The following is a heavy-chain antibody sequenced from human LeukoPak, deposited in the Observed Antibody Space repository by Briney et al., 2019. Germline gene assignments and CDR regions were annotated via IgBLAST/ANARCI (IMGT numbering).Heavy chain of an antibody. CDR3: AKATYSTSPGYFFDY. V-gene: IGHV3-9*01. CDR1: GFTFDDYA. D-gene: IGHD2-2*01. J-gene: IGHJ4*02. CDR2: INWNSATI. Sequence: PGRSLRLSCAASGFTFDDYAMHWVRQAPGRGLEWVSSINWNSATIAYADSVKGRFTISRDNAKNSLSLQMNSLRPDDTAFYYCAKATYSTSPGYFFDYWGQGTLVTVSS.